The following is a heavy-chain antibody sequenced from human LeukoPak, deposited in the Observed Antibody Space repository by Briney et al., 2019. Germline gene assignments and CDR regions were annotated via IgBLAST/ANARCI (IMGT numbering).Heavy chain of an antibody. CDR1: GFNISNAW. Sequence: PGGSLRLSCEALGFNISNAWMSWVRQTPGKGLEWVGRLKSKADGGTIDFAAPVTDGFTISRDDSKNLMHLQLSSLKTEDSGVYFCTTDRLFFQHWGQGTVVTVS. CDR2: LKSKADGGTI. D-gene: IGHD4/OR15-4a*01. V-gene: IGHV3-15*01. J-gene: IGHJ1*01. CDR3: TTDRLFFQH.